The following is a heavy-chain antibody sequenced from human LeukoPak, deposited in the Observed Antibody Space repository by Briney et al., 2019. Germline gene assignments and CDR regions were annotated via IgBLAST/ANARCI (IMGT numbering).Heavy chain of an antibody. CDR3: AKDSGKWELLTGYWYFDL. CDR1: GFTFSSYA. Sequence: GGSLRLSCAVSGFTFSSYALSWVRQAPGKGLEWVAAISDSGGSTYYADSVKGRFTISRDNSNNTLYLQMNSLRAEDTAVYYCAKDSGKWELLTGYWYFDLWGRGTLVTVSS. CDR2: ISDSGGST. V-gene: IGHV3-23*01. J-gene: IGHJ2*01. D-gene: IGHD1-26*01.